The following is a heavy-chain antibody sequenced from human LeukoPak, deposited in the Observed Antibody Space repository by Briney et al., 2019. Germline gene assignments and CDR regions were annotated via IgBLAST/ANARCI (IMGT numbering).Heavy chain of an antibody. CDR1: GGSISSSTYY. CDR2: INYSGST. D-gene: IGHD6-13*01. J-gene: IGHJ5*01. V-gene: IGHV4-39*01. Sequence: SETLSLTCTVSGGSISSSTYYWGWIRQPPGKGLEWIGSINYSGSTYYNPSLKSRVTISVDTSKNQFSLKLSSVTAADTAVYYCARQFNTYSSSWYDSWGQGTLVTVSS. CDR3: ARQFNTYSSSWYDS.